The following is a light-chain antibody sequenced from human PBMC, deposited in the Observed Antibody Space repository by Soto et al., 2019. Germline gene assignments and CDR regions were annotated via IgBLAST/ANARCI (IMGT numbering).Light chain of an antibody. J-gene: IGKJ4*01. CDR3: QQYDNLILT. V-gene: IGKV1-33*01. CDR1: HDISNY. Sequence: DIQMTQSPSSLSAPLGDSVTITCQASHDISNYLNWYQKKPGKAPKLLIYDVSNLEAGVPSRFSGSGSGTHFVLTISSLQPEDIATYYCQQYDNLILTFGGGTKVDIK. CDR2: DVS.